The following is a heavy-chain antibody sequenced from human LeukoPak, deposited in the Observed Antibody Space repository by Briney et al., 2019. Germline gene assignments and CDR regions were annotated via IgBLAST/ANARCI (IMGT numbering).Heavy chain of an antibody. V-gene: IGHV4-59*01. CDR3: ARGNWGSVPFAP. CDR2: IYYSGST. Sequence: SETLSLTCTVSGGSISSYYWSWIRQPPGKGLEWIGYIYYSGSTNYNPSLKSRVTISVDTSKNQFSLKLSSVTAADTAVYYCARGNWGSVPFAPWGQGTLVTVSS. J-gene: IGHJ5*02. D-gene: IGHD7-27*01. CDR1: GGSISSYY.